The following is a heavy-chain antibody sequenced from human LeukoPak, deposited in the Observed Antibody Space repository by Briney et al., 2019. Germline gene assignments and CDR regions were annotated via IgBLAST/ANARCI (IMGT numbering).Heavy chain of an antibody. CDR2: ISWNSGSI. V-gene: IGHV3-9*01. Sequence: PGRSLRLSCAASGFTFDDYAMHWVRQAPGKGLEWVSGISWNSGSIGYADSVKGRFTISRDNAKNSLYLQMNSLRAEDTALYYCAKVSSSSWYVLDYWGQGTLVTVSS. CDR1: GFTFDDYA. D-gene: IGHD6-13*01. J-gene: IGHJ4*02. CDR3: AKVSSSSWYVLDY.